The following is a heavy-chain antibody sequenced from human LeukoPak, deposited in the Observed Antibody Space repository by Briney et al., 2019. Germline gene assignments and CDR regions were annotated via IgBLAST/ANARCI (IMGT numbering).Heavy chain of an antibody. Sequence: ASVKVSCKASGYTFTSYYMHWVRQAPGQGLEWMGIINPSGGSTSYAQKFQGRVTMTRDTSTSTVYMELSSLRSEDTAVYYCARAIPNYYGSGSYLDDWGQGTLVTVSS. J-gene: IGHJ4*02. D-gene: IGHD3-10*01. CDR2: INPSGGST. CDR1: GYTFTSYY. CDR3: ARAIPNYYGSGSYLDD. V-gene: IGHV1-46*03.